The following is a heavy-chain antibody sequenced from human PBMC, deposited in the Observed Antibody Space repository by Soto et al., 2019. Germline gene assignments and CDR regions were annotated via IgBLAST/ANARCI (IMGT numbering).Heavy chain of an antibody. J-gene: IGHJ3*02. CDR1: GFTFSSYA. CDR2: ISYDGSNK. D-gene: IGHD2-21*02. V-gene: IGHV3-30-3*01. CDR3: AREGGGGDYVAEHDAFDT. Sequence: GGSLRLSCAASGFTFSSYAMHWVRQAPGKGLEWVAVISYDGSNKYYADSVKGRFTISRDNSKNTLYLQMNSLRAEDTAVYYCAREGGGGDYVAEHDAFDTWGQGTMVTVSS.